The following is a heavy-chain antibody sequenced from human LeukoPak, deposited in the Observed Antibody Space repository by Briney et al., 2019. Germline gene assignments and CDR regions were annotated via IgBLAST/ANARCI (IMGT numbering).Heavy chain of an antibody. D-gene: IGHD6-13*01. J-gene: IGHJ5*02. V-gene: IGHV3-23*01. Sequence: PPGGSLRLSCTASGFTFSSYAMNWVRQAPGEGLEWVSGIGAGGTLTYYADSVKGRFTISRDNSRNTLYLQMNSLRPEDTAVYYCMLPPWAAGGPWGQGTLVTVSS. CDR3: MLPPWAAGGP. CDR1: GFTFSSYA. CDR2: IGAGGTLT.